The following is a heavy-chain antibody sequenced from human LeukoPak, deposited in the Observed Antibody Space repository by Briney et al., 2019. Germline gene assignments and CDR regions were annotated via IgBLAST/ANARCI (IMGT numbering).Heavy chain of an antibody. Sequence: ASVKVSCKASGYTFTGYYMHWVRQAPGQGLEWMGWMNPNSGNTGYAQKFQGRVTITRNTSISTAYMELSSLRSEDTAVYYCAGVAAAGTNRYDYWGQGTLVTVSS. CDR1: GYTFTGYY. CDR3: AGVAAAGTNRYDY. CDR2: MNPNSGNT. V-gene: IGHV1-8*03. J-gene: IGHJ4*02. D-gene: IGHD6-13*01.